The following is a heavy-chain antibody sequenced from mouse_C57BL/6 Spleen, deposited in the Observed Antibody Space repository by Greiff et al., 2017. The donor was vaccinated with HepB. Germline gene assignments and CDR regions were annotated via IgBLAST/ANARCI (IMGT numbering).Heavy chain of an antibody. CDR2: IYPRSGNT. CDR3: ARRGVVEYWYFDV. J-gene: IGHJ1*03. Sequence: VKLQESGAELARPGASVKLSCKASGYTFTSYGISWVKQRTGQGLEWIGEIYPRSGNTYYNEKFKGKATLTADKSSSTAYMELRSLTSEDSAVYFCARRGVVEYWYFDVWGTGTTVTVSS. D-gene: IGHD1-1*01. V-gene: IGHV1-81*01. CDR1: GYTFTSYG.